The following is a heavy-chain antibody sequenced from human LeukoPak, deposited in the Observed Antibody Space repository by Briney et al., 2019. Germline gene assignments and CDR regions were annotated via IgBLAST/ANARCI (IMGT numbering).Heavy chain of an antibody. Sequence: GGSLRLSCAASGFTFNNYAMSWVRQAPGKGLEWVSGIRAGGYDTYRADSVKGRFTISRDNSKNTLYLQMNSLRAEDTAVYYCAKGIYSSGWSYFDYWGHGTLVTVSS. D-gene: IGHD6-19*01. CDR3: AKGIYSSGWSYFDY. J-gene: IGHJ4*01. V-gene: IGHV3-23*01. CDR1: GFTFNNYA. CDR2: IRAGGYDT.